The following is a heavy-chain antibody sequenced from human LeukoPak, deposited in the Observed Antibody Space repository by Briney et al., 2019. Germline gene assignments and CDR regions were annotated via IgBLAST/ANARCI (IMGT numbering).Heavy chain of an antibody. V-gene: IGHV3-23*01. J-gene: IGHJ4*02. CDR3: ARDLRICPRKYDSSSHPFDY. Sequence: GGSLRLSCAASGFTFNTYGMNWVRQAPGKGLEWVSGTCGSGAATYYADSVKGRFTISRDNSKNILYLQMSSLRAEDTAIYYCARDLRICPRKYDSSSHPFDYWGQGTLVTVSS. CDR2: TCGSGAAT. CDR1: GFTFNTYG. D-gene: IGHD3-22*01.